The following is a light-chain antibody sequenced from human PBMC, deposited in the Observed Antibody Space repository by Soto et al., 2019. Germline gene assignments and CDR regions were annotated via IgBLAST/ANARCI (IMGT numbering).Light chain of an antibody. V-gene: IGLV3-21*04. Sequence: SYELTQPPSVSVAPGKTATITCGENNIGTKSVHWYQQKPGQAPVMVISYDSDRPSGIPERFSGSNSGNTATLTISRVEAGDEADYYCQLWDGSSDHPVFGGGTKLTVL. CDR1: NIGTKS. J-gene: IGLJ2*01. CDR2: YDS. CDR3: QLWDGSSDHPV.